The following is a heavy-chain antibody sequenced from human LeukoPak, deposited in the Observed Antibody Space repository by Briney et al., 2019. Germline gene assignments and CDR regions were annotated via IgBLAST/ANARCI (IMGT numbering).Heavy chain of an antibody. CDR1: GGSTSSYY. Sequence: KPSETLSLTCTVSGGSTSSYYWNWIRQPAGKGLEWIGRIYPSGTTNYNPSLKSRVTMSVDTSKKQFSLKLSSVTAADTAVYYCARGGAAAGAFDYWGQGTLVTVSS. D-gene: IGHD6-13*01. CDR3: ARGGAAAGAFDY. J-gene: IGHJ4*02. CDR2: IYPSGTT. V-gene: IGHV4-4*07.